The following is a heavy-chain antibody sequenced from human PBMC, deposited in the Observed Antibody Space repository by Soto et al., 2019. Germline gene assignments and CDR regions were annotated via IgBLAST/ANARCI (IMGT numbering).Heavy chain of an antibody. D-gene: IGHD2-15*01. CDR2: ISNRGDT. Sequence: EVQLVESGGGLVQPGGSLRLSCTASGFIVSDTYVNWVRQASGKGLEWVSVISNRGDTHYADSVRGRFSLSRDISDNTLHLQMNNLRVGDTAVSYCAREPRDCRGGSCSITGDAYDIWGQGTMVTVSS. CDR3: AREPRDCRGGSCSITGDAYDI. CDR1: GFIVSDTY. J-gene: IGHJ3*02. V-gene: IGHV3-66*01.